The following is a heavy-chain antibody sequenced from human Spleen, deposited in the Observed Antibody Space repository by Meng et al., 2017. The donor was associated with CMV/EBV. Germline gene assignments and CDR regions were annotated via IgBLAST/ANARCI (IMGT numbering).Heavy chain of an antibody. D-gene: IGHD3-3*02. Sequence: LSCASSGFTFTDYCMTWMRQAPGKGLEWVSYISSSGSTIYYADSVKGRFTVSRDNAKNSLYLQMNSLRVEDTAVYYCARVTFNWFFDLWGRGTLVTVSS. CDR2: ISSSGSTI. J-gene: IGHJ2*01. V-gene: IGHV3-11*04. CDR3: ARVTFNWFFDL. CDR1: GFTFTDYC.